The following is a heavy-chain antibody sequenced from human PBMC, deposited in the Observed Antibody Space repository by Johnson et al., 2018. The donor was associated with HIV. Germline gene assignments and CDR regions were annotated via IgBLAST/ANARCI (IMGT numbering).Heavy chain of an antibody. CDR1: GFSFDDYA. J-gene: IGHJ3*02. D-gene: IGHD2-21*01. CDR2: LTWNSGRK. Sequence: VQLVESGGGVVQPGRSLRLSCAASGFSFDDYAMHWVRQVPGKGLEWVAGLTWNSGRKGYADSVKGRFTISRDNAKNSLYLQMNSLKPEDTALYYCTKGIVVGTPHDAFDIWGQGTMVTVSS. CDR3: TKGIVVGTPHDAFDI. V-gene: IGHV3-9*01.